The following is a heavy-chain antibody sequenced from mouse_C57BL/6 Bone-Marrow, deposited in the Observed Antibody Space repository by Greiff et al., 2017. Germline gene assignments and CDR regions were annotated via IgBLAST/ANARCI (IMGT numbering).Heavy chain of an antibody. CDR1: GYTFTSYG. D-gene: IGHD2-4*01. CDR2: IYPRSGNT. J-gene: IGHJ2*01. Sequence: VQLQQSGAELARPGASVKLSCKASGYTFTSYGISWVKQRTGQGLEWIGEIYPRSGNTYYNEKFKGKATLTADKSYSTAYMELRSLTSEDSAVYFCAREMITQYYFDYWGQGTTLTVSS. V-gene: IGHV1-81*01. CDR3: AREMITQYYFDY.